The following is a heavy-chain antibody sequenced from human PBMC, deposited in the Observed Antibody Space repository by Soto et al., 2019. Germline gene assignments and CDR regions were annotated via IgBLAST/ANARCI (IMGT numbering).Heavy chain of an antibody. CDR2: ITPILRET. CDR1: GGTFSTYT. D-gene: IGHD5-18*01. V-gene: IGHV1-69*06. Sequence: QVHLVQSGTEVRKPGSSVTVSCKVSGGTFSTYTISWVRQAPGQGLQWMGGITPILRETTYAQNFQGRVFITADISANTEYMELSDLTSEDTAMYYCGRVPRYSFPTSDSLDQWGQGTRVTVSS. CDR3: GRVPRYSFPTSDSLDQ. J-gene: IGHJ4*02.